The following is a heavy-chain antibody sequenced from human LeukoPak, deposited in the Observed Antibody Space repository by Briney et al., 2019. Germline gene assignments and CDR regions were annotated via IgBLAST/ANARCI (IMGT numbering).Heavy chain of an antibody. CDR2: IIPILGIA. J-gene: IGHJ3*02. CDR3: ARDRDLFDDKQFYGSGSYSDAFDI. Sequence: ASVKVSCKASGGTFSSYAISWVRQAPGQGLEWMGRIIPILGIANYAQKFQGRVTITADKSTSTAYMELSSLRSEDTAVYYCARDRDLFDDKQFYGSGSYSDAFDIWGQGTMVTVSS. V-gene: IGHV1-69*04. CDR1: GGTFSSYA. D-gene: IGHD3-10*01.